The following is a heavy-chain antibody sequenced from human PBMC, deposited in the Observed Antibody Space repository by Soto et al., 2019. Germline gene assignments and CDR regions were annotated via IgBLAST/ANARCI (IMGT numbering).Heavy chain of an antibody. CDR2: LWNDGNTK. CDR1: GFTLSRNG. D-gene: IGHD3-22*01. Sequence: QVQLVESGGGVVQPGTSLRLSCAASGFTLSRNGMHWVRQAPGKGLEWVAILWNDGNTKYYADSVQGRFDISRDSSKNTLYLQMNSLRVEDTAVYYCERDYGDRGYDSWGQGTLVTVSS. J-gene: IGHJ4*02. V-gene: IGHV3-33*01. CDR3: ERDYGDRGYDS.